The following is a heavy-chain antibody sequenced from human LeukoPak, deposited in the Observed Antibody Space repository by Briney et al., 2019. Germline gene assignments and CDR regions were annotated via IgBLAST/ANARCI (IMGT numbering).Heavy chain of an antibody. CDR1: GYSFTSNW. Sequence: GESLKISCKGSGYSFTSNWIGWARQMPGKGLEWMGIINPGDSDTKYSPSFQGQVTISVDKSISTADLQWSSLKASDTAMYYCARLYCDFWNNYRWVDYWGQGTLVTVSS. D-gene: IGHD3-3*01. V-gene: IGHV5-51*01. J-gene: IGHJ4*02. CDR2: INPGDSDT. CDR3: ARLYCDFWNNYRWVDY.